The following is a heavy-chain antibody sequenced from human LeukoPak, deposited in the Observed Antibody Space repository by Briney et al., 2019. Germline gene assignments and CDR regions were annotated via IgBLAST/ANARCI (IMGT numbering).Heavy chain of an antibody. CDR3: ARAGGTPHDSSDAFDI. Sequence: SETLSLTCTVSGGSISSYYWSWIRQPPGKGLEWIGFIYYSGSTNYKPSLKSRVTISVDTSKNQYSLKLSSVTAADTAVYYCARAGGTPHDSSDAFDIWGQGTMVTVSS. J-gene: IGHJ3*02. CDR2: IYYSGST. CDR1: GGSISSYY. V-gene: IGHV4-59*12. D-gene: IGHD1-26*01.